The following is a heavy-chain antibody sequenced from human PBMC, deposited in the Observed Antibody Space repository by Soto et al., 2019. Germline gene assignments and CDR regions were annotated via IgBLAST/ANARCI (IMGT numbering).Heavy chain of an antibody. V-gene: IGHV3-30*04. CDR2: TSFDGSDK. CDR3: ARAVGMTTVNLDY. D-gene: IGHD1-26*01. CDR1: GFTFRNYA. J-gene: IGHJ4*02. Sequence: GGSLRLSCTASGFTFRNYAMHWVRQAPGKGLEWVAVTSFDGSDKYNADSVKGRFTISRDNSKNTLYLQMSSLRPEDTGVYFCARAVGMTTVNLDYWGQGTLVTVSS.